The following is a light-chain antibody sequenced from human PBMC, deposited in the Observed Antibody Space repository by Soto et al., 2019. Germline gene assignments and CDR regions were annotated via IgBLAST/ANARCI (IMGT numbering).Light chain of an antibody. CDR3: SSYTVSVAPSV. Sequence: QSSLAQPASVSGSPGQSITISCSGSSSDVGNGYDSVSWYQQHPGKAPKLIIYEVTNRPSGVSSRFSGSKSGNTASLTISGLQAEDEADYYCSSYTVSVAPSVFGTGTKVTV. CDR2: EVT. J-gene: IGLJ1*01. CDR1: SSDVGNGYDS. V-gene: IGLV2-14*01.